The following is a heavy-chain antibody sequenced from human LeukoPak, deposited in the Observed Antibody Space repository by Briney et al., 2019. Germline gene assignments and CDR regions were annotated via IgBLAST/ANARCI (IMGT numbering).Heavy chain of an antibody. Sequence: SVKVSCKASGGTFSSYAISWVRQAPGQGLEWMGGIIPIFGTANYAQKFQGRVTITTDESTSTAYMELSSLRSEDTAVYYCARVRARCSGGSCYLPLFDPWGQGTLVTVSS. D-gene: IGHD2-15*01. CDR2: IIPIFGTA. CDR3: ARVRARCSGGSCYLPLFDP. V-gene: IGHV1-69*05. J-gene: IGHJ5*02. CDR1: GGTFSSYA.